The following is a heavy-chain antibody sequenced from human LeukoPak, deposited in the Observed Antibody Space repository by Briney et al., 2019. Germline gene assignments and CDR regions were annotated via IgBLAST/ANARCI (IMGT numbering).Heavy chain of an antibody. D-gene: IGHD2-15*01. CDR2: ISGSGGGT. CDR3: AKDTLGYCSGGICYNY. CDR1: GFTFSSYA. Sequence: GGSLRLSCAASGFTFSSYAMTWVRQAPGKGLERVSGISGSGGGTYYTDSVKGRFTISRDNSKNTLYLQMNSLRAEDTAVYYCAKDTLGYCSGGICYNYWGQGTLVTVSS. V-gene: IGHV3-23*01. J-gene: IGHJ4*02.